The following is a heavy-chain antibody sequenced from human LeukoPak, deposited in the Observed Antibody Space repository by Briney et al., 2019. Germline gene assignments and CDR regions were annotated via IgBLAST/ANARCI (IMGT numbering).Heavy chain of an antibody. J-gene: IGHJ4*02. CDR2: ITHSGTT. V-gene: IGHV3-15*01. D-gene: IGHD1-1*01. CDR3: VADVPTLDSQFDY. Sequence: ETLSLTCSVSGGSMSDQYWSWIRQTPGKGLEWVGLITHSGTTDFAAPVKGRFTLSRDNSEDTVYLQMSSLKTEDTAVYYCVADVPTLDSQFDYWGRGTLVTVSS. CDR1: GGSMSDQY.